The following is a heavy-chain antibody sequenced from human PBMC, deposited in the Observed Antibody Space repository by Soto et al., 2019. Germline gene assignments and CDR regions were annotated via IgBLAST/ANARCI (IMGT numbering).Heavy chain of an antibody. CDR3: ARDLPQSYDYVWGSYRAAVRFDY. Sequence: QVQLVQSGAEVKKPGASVKVSCKASGYTFTSYGISWVRQAPGQGLEWMGWISAYNGNTNYAQKLQGRVTMTTDTSTSTAYMEVRSLRSDDTAVYYCARDLPQSYDYVWGSYRAAVRFDYWGQGTLVTVSS. D-gene: IGHD3-16*02. CDR2: ISAYNGNT. CDR1: GYTFTSYG. J-gene: IGHJ4*02. V-gene: IGHV1-18*04.